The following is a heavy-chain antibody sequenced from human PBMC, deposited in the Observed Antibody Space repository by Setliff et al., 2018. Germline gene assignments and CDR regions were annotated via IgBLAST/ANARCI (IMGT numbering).Heavy chain of an antibody. CDR2: INPNSGGT. Sequence: GASVKVSCKASGYTFTGYYMHWVRQAPGQGLEWMGWINPNSGGTNYAQKFQGRVTMTRDTSISTAYMELNRLGSDDTAVYYCARTIVGGATRLDYWGLGTLVTVSS. CDR1: GYTFTGYY. V-gene: IGHV1-2*02. D-gene: IGHD1-26*01. J-gene: IGHJ4*02. CDR3: ARTIVGGATRLDY.